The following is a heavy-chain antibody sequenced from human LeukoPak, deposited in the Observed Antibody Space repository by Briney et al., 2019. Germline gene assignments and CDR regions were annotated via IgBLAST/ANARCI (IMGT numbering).Heavy chain of an antibody. D-gene: IGHD2-21*01. CDR2: INWNGGRT. Sequence: PGGSLRLSCAASGFTFDDYDMSWVRQAPGKGLEWVSGINWNGGRTGYADSVKGRFTISRDNAKNSLCLQMNSLRAEDTALYYCARAFKYSMSGYFFDYWGQGTLVTVSS. J-gene: IGHJ4*02. CDR3: ARAFKYSMSGYFFDY. V-gene: IGHV3-20*04. CDR1: GFTFDDYD.